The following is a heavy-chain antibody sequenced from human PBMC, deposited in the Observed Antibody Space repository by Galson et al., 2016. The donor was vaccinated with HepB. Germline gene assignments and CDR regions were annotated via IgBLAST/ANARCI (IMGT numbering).Heavy chain of an antibody. CDR2: TYYRSTWNN. J-gene: IGHJ4*02. CDR3: ARDPPGNSFFDF. V-gene: IGHV6-1*01. D-gene: IGHD1/OR15-1a*01. CDR1: GDSVSSITGV. Sequence: CAISGDSVSSITGVWNWIRQPPSRGLEWLGRTYYRSTWNNHYAESVRGRIAINPDTSKNQFSLQLESVTPEDTGIYFCARDPPGNSFFDFWGQGTLVTVSS.